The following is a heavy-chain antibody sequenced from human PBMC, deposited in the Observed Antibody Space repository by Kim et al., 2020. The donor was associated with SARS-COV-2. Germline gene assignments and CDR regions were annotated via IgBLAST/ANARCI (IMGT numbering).Heavy chain of an antibody. Sequence: GGSLRLSCAASGFTFSSYGMHWVRQAPGKGLEWVAVISYDGSNKYYADSVKGRFTISRDNSKNTLYLQMNSLRAEDTAVYYCAKDRVGKSGSGSYRTAHFDYWGQGTLVTVSS. D-gene: IGHD3-10*01. V-gene: IGHV3-30*18. CDR1: GFTFSSYG. CDR3: AKDRVGKSGSGSYRTAHFDY. CDR2: ISYDGSNK. J-gene: IGHJ4*02.